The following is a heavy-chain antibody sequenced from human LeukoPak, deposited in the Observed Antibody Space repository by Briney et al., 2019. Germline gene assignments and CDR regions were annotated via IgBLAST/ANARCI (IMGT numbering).Heavy chain of an antibody. D-gene: IGHD3-10*01. V-gene: IGHV3-9*01. Sequence: PGRSLRLSCAASGFTFDDYAMHWVRQAPGKGLEWVSGISWNSGSIGYADSVKGRFTISRDNAKNSLYLQMNSLRPEDTAIYYCAKLFESGTYNFFHYWGQGTLVTVFS. CDR2: ISWNSGSI. J-gene: IGHJ4*02. CDR1: GFTFDDYA. CDR3: AKLFESGTYNFFHY.